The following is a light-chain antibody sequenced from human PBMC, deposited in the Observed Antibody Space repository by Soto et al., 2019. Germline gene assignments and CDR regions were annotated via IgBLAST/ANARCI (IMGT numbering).Light chain of an antibody. V-gene: IGKV1-39*01. CDR3: QQSFSVPIT. CDR2: AAS. J-gene: IGKJ5*01. CDR1: QSISNY. Sequence: IQLTQSPSSLSASVGDRVTITCRASQSISNYLNWYQQKPGKAPKLLISAASSLQSGVPSRFSGSGSGTDFTLTISSLQPEDFATYFCQQSFSVPITFGQGRRLEI.